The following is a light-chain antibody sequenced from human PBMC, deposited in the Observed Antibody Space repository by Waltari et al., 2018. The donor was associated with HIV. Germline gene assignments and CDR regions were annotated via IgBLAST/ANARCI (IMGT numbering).Light chain of an antibody. CDR2: DAS. CDR3: QQRSNSPRT. Sequence: EIVLTQSPATLSLSPGERATLSCRASQSVSSYLAWYQQKPGQAPRLLIYDASHRATGSPARFSGSGSGTDFTLTISSLEPEDFAVYYCQQRSNSPRTFGQGTKVEFK. V-gene: IGKV3-11*01. J-gene: IGKJ1*01. CDR1: QSVSSY.